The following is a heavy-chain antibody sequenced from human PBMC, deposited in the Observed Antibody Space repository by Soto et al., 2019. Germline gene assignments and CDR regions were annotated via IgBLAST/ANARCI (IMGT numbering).Heavy chain of an antibody. Sequence: ASVKVSCKTSGYTFSNYAISWVRQAPGQGLEWMGWVSPYNGNANYTEKFQGRVSMTTDTSTTTAYMELTSLTSDDTAIYYCARAISLITAAPAYWGQRTLVTVCS. CDR1: GYTFSNYA. J-gene: IGHJ4*02. CDR3: ARAISLITAAPAY. CDR2: VSPYNGNA. D-gene: IGHD3-3*01. V-gene: IGHV1-18*04.